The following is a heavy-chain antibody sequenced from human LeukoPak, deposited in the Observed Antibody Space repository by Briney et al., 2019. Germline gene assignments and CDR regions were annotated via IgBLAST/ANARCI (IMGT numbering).Heavy chain of an antibody. CDR3: ARDSSDVLTGYYHF. J-gene: IGHJ4*02. D-gene: IGHD3-9*01. CDR2: INPNSGRT. Sequence: ASVKVSCKTSGYGFNDYYLHWVRQAPGQGLEWMGWINPNSGRTNSAPKFQGRVTLTTDTSITTAYMELTSLISGDTALYYCARDSSDVLTGYYHFWGQGTLVTVSS. CDR1: GYGFNDYY. V-gene: IGHV1-2*02.